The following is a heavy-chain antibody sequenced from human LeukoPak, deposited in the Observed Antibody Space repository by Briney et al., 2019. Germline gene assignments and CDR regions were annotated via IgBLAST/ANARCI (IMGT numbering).Heavy chain of an antibody. CDR2: FSGSGDRT. J-gene: IGHJ3*02. D-gene: IGHD1-26*01. CDR3: AKDGSGSYPGAFDI. CDR1: GFTFSTNA. Sequence: GGSLRLSCAASGFTFSTNAMSWVRQAPGKGLEWVSTFSGSGDRTYYADSVQGRFTISRDNSKNTLCLQMNSLRAEDTAIYYCAKDGSGSYPGAFDIWGQGTMVTVSS. V-gene: IGHV3-23*01.